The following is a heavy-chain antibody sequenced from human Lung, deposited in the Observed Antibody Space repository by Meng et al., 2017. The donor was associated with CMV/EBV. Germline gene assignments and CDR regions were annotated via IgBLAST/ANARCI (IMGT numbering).Heavy chain of an antibody. J-gene: IGHJ4*02. V-gene: IGHV3-49*04. D-gene: IGHD2/OR15-2a*01. Sequence: GGSXRLXCTASGFTFGDYAMSWVRQAPGKGLEWVGFIRSKAYGGTTEYAASVKGRFTISRDDSKSIAYLKMNSLNTEDTAMYYCTRDPGLSTSWYFDYWGQGTXVTVSS. CDR2: IRSKAYGGTT. CDR3: TRDPGLSTSWYFDY. CDR1: GFTFGDYA.